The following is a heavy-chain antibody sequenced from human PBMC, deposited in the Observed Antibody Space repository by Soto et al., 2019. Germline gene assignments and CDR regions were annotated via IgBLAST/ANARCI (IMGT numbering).Heavy chain of an antibody. CDR1: GYTFTGYY. D-gene: IGHD3-9*01. CDR2: INPNSGGT. J-gene: IGHJ6*02. CDR3: ARENLLTGYYPYYYGMDV. Sequence: ASVKVSCKASGYTFTGYYMRWVRQAPGQGLEWMGWINPNSGGTNYAQKYQGWVTMTRDTSISTAYMELSRLRSDDTAVYYCARENLLTGYYPYYYGMDVWGQGTTVTVSS. V-gene: IGHV1-2*04.